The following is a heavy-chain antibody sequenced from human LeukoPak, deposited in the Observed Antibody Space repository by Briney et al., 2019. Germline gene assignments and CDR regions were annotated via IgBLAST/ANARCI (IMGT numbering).Heavy chain of an antibody. CDR3: ARDGLSNFDY. CDR1: RFTFNTYW. CDR2: IDSDGYST. D-gene: IGHD4/OR15-4a*01. V-gene: IGHV3-74*01. J-gene: IGHJ4*02. Sequence: GGSLRLSCAASRFTFNTYWMHWVRQAPGKGLVWVSRIDSDGYSTAYADSVKGRFTISRDNAKNSLYLQMNSLRAEDTAVYYCARDGLSNFDYWGQGTLVTVSS.